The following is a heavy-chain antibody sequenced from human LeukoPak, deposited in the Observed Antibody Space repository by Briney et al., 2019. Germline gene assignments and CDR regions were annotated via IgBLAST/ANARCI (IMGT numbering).Heavy chain of an antibody. D-gene: IGHD3-10*01. CDR1: GFTFSSYA. V-gene: IGHV4-34*01. J-gene: IGHJ4*02. CDR3: ARLNLEYFYSSGPNDY. Sequence: GSLRLSCAASGFTFSSYAMSWIRQPPGKGLEWIGEINHAGTTDYNPSLKSRVTISVDTSKNQFSPKLNSVTAADTAVYYCARLNLEYFYSSGPNDYWGQGTLVTVSS. CDR2: INHAGTT.